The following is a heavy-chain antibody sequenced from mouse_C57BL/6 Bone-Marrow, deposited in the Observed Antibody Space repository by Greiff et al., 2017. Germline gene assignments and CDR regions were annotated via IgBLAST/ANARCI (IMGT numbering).Heavy chain of an antibody. D-gene: IGHD1-1*01. Sequence: EVKLMESGGGLVKPGGSLKLSCAASGFTFSDYGMHWVRQAPEKGLEWVAYISSGSSTIYYADTVKGRFTISRDNAKNTLFLQMTSLRSEDTAMYYCARHLYGTFYYAMDYWGQGTSVTVSS. CDR3: ARHLYGTFYYAMDY. J-gene: IGHJ4*01. CDR1: GFTFSDYG. CDR2: ISSGSSTI. V-gene: IGHV5-17*01.